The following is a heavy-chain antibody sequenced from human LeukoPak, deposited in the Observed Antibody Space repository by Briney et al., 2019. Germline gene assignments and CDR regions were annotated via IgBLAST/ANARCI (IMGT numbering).Heavy chain of an antibody. Sequence: SETLYLTCTVSGGSISSYYWSWIRQPPGKGLEWIGYIYYSGSTNYNPSLKSRVTISVDTSKNQFSLKLSSVTAADTAVYYCARSYGDRHGIFYYFDYWGQGTLVTVSS. CDR3: ARSYGDRHGIFYYFDY. D-gene: IGHD4-17*01. CDR2: IYYSGST. J-gene: IGHJ4*02. V-gene: IGHV4-59*01. CDR1: GGSISSYY.